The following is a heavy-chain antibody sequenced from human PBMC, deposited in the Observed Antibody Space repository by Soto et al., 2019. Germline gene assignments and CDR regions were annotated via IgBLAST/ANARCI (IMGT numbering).Heavy chain of an antibody. CDR1: GFTFSNSW. D-gene: IGHD3-3*01. J-gene: IGHJ4*02. CDR3: ARAGLLRSFDC. CDR2: IKQDGSEM. Sequence: TGGSLRLSCAASGFTFSNSWMRWVRQAPGKGLEWVASIKQDGSEMKYVDSVRGRFTISRDNANKSLYLQMNSLRVEDTAVYYCARAGLLRSFDCWGQGTLVTVSS. V-gene: IGHV3-7*05.